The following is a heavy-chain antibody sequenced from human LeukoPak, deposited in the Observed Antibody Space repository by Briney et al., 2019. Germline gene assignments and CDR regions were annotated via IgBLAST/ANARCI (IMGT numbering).Heavy chain of an antibody. CDR3: ARLGRTDSGEYYYAMDV. Sequence: PSQTLSLTCTVSGGSINSGGYYWSWIRQHPGKGLEWIGYIYYSGSAYYNPSLNSRVTISVATSQAQFSLRLTSVTAADTAVYYCARLGRTDSGEYYYAMDVWGQGTTVTVSS. CDR2: IYYSGSA. CDR1: GGSINSGGYY. J-gene: IGHJ6*02. D-gene: IGHD3-10*01. V-gene: IGHV4-31*03.